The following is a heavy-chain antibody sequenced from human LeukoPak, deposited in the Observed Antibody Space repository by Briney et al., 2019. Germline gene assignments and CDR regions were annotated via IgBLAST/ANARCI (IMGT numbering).Heavy chain of an antibody. CDR3: ARHGSDNFWSAYWAEYYMDV. J-gene: IGHJ6*03. D-gene: IGHD3-3*01. V-gene: IGHV4-39*01. CDR1: GGSISSSSYY. CDR2: IYYSGST. Sequence: SSETLSPTCTVSGGSISSSSYYWGWIRQPPGKGLEWIGSIYYSGSTYYNPSLKSRVTISVDTSKNQFSLKLSSVTAADTAVYYCARHGSDNFWSAYWAEYYMDVWGKGSTVTVSS.